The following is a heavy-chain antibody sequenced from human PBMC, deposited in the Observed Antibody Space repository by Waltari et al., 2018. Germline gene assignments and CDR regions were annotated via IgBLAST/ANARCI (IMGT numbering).Heavy chain of an antibody. CDR1: GFTFSDHY. Sequence: VQLVESGGGLVQPGGSLRLSCAASGFTFSDHYMDWVRQAPGKGLEWIETIYYIGSTSYNPSLKSRVTISIDTSKNQLSLELTSVTAADTAIYYCASHLWYRDLSRVAFDFWGQGTLVAVSS. D-gene: IGHD3-10*01. J-gene: IGHJ4*02. CDR2: IYYIGST. CDR3: ASHLWYRDLSRVAFDF. V-gene: IGHV4-38-2*01.